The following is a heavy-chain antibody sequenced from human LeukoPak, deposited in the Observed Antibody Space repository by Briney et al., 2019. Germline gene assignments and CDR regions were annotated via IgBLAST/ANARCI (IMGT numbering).Heavy chain of an antibody. V-gene: IGHV1-69*06. CDR1: GGTFSSYA. CDR3: ARDQKVGATPYFGMDV. Sequence: SVKVSCKASGGTFSSYAISWVRQAPGQGLEWMGGIIPIFGTANYAQKFQGRVTITADKFTSTAYMELSSLRSEDTAMYYCARDQKVGATPYFGMDVWGQGTTVTVSS. D-gene: IGHD1-26*01. J-gene: IGHJ6*02. CDR2: IIPIFGTA.